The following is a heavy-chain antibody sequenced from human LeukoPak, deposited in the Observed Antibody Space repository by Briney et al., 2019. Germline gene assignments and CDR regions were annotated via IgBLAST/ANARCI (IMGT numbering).Heavy chain of an antibody. CDR1: GYTFTGYY. CDR2: ISPNSGGT. J-gene: IGHJ4*02. D-gene: IGHD1-26*01. CDR3: VRGGGSFYVDY. V-gene: IGHV1-2*02. Sequence: ASVKVSCKASGYTFTGYYMHWVRQAPGQGLEWMGWISPNSGGTKYAQNFQGRVTMTRDTSISTAYMELSRLRSDDTAVYYCVRGGGSFYVDYWGQGTPVTASS.